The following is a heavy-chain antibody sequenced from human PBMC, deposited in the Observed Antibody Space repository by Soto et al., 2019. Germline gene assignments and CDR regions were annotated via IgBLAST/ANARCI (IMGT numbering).Heavy chain of an antibody. CDR3: ASRGLMVATTPFDY. V-gene: IGHV3-48*02. CDR2: ISSSSSTI. Sequence: GGSLRLSCAASGFTFSSYSMNWVRQAPGKGLEWVSYISSSSSTIYYADSVKGRFTISRDNAKNSLYLQMNSLRDEDTAVYYCASRGLMVATTPFDYWGPGTLVTVS. J-gene: IGHJ4*02. D-gene: IGHD5-12*01. CDR1: GFTFSSYS.